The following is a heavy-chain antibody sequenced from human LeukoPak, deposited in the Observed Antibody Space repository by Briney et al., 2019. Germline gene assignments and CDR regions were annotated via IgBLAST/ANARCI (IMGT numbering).Heavy chain of an antibody. CDR3: AREEYYSDNSGYYPDF. CDR2: IYTSGST. CDR1: GDSISSGSYY. V-gene: IGHV4-61*02. D-gene: IGHD3-22*01. J-gene: IGHJ4*02. Sequence: SETLSLTCTVSGDSISSGSYYWSWIRQLAGKGLEWIGCIYTSGSTNYNPSLKSRVTISVDTSKNQFSLKLSSVTAADTAVYYCAREEYYSDNSGYYPDFWGQGTLVTVSS.